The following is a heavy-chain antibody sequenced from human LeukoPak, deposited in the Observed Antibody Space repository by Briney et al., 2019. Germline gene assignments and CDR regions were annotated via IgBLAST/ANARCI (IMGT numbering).Heavy chain of an antibody. V-gene: IGHV3-7*03. CDR3: AKGKDILMATGFDY. CDR1: GFTFSSYW. Sequence: GGSLRLSCAASGFTFSSYWMSGVRQAPGKGLEGVANIKQDGSEEYYVDSVKGRFTISSDNSKNTPYLQTNSLRPEHTAVSYCAKGKDILMATGFDYWGQGTLVTVSS. J-gene: IGHJ4*02. D-gene: IGHD5-24*01. CDR2: IKQDGSEE.